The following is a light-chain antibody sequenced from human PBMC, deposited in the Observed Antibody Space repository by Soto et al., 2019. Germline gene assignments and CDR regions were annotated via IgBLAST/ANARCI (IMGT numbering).Light chain of an antibody. J-gene: IGKJ5*01. CDR1: QSISSY. V-gene: IGKV1-39*01. CDR2: AAS. CDR3: QQSYSTPIT. Sequence: DIQMTQSPSSLSASVGDRVTITCRASQSISSYLNWYQQKPGKAPKLLIYAASSLQSGVPSRFSGRGSGTDLTLTISSLQPEDFATYYCQQSYSTPITFGQGTRLEIK.